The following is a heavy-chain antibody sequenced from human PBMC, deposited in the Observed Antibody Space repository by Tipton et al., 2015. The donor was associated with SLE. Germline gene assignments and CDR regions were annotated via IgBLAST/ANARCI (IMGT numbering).Heavy chain of an antibody. CDR3: ARRLFRRIAMVQGVPRKYFDL. J-gene: IGHJ4*02. V-gene: IGHV4-34*01. D-gene: IGHD3-10*01. Sequence: GLVKPSETLSLTCAVSNFSITSGHYWNWIRQPPGKGLEWIGEIDQRGVVNYNPSLESRVTISVDTSNNQFSLKLTSLTAADTAVYYCARRLFRRIAMVQGVPRKYFDLWGQGTLVTVSS. CDR2: IDQRGVV. CDR1: NFSITSGHY.